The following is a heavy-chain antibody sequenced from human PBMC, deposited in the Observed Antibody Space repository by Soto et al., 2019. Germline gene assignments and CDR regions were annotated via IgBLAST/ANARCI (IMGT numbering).Heavy chain of an antibody. J-gene: IGHJ4*02. Sequence: PGGSLRLSCAVSGFTFDDNAMHWVRQAPEKGLEWVSGINWKSDIGYADSVKGRFTISRDNAENSLYLQMNSLRAEDTALYYCEISQDRRGRTTFIYWGQGTQVTVSS. CDR2: INWKSDI. CDR3: EISQDRRGRTTFIY. CDR1: GFTFDDNA. D-gene: IGHD3-16*01. V-gene: IGHV3-9*01.